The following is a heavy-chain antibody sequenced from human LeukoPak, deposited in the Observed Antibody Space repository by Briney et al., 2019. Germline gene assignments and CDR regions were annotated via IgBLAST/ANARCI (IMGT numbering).Heavy chain of an antibody. Sequence: GGSLRLSCAASGFTFDDYAMHWVRRAPGKGLEWVSLISGDGGSTYYADSVKGRFTISRHNSKYTLYLQMNSLRAEDTAVYYWAKVLYIWAFDIWGQGTMVTVSS. D-gene: IGHD2-2*02. CDR1: GFTFDDYA. CDR3: AKVLYIWAFDI. J-gene: IGHJ3*02. V-gene: IGHV3-43*02. CDR2: ISGDGGST.